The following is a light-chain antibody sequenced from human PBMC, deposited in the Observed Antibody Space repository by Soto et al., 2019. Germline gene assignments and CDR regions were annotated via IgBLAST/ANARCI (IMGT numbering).Light chain of an antibody. J-gene: IGLJ3*02. CDR1: SSDVGGYKF. V-gene: IGLV2-14*01. CDR3: SSYAGSNNWV. Sequence: QSVLTQPASVSGSPGQSITISCTGTSSDVGGYKFVSWYQQHPGKAPKLMIYEVSNRPSGVSNRFSGSKSGNTASLTISGLQAEDEADYYCSSYAGSNNWVFGGGTKLTVL. CDR2: EVS.